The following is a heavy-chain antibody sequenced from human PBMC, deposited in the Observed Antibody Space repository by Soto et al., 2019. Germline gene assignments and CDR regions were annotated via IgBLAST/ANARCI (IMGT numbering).Heavy chain of an antibody. CDR3: ASRWLQPTYYYYYGMDV. J-gene: IGHJ6*02. Sequence: GASVKVSCKASGYTFTSYDINWVRQATGQGLEWMGWMNPNSGNTGYAQKFQGRVTMTRNTSISTAYMELSSLRSEDTAVYYCASRWLQPTYYYYYGMDVWGQRTTVTVSS. D-gene: IGHD5-12*01. CDR2: MNPNSGNT. V-gene: IGHV1-8*01. CDR1: GYTFTSYD.